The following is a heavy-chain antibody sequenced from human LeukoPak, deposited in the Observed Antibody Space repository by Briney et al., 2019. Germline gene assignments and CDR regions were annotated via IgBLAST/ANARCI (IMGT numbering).Heavy chain of an antibody. D-gene: IGHD5-24*01. CDR1: GGSFSGYY. CDR3: ARGQRGEMATIEYYFDY. J-gene: IGHJ4*02. Sequence: SETLSLTCAVYGGSFSGYYWSWIRQPPGKGLEWIGYINYSGSTNYNPSLKSRVTISVDTSKNQFSLKLSSVTAADTAVYYCARGQRGEMATIEYYFDYWGQGTLVTVSS. CDR2: INYSGST. V-gene: IGHV4-34*01.